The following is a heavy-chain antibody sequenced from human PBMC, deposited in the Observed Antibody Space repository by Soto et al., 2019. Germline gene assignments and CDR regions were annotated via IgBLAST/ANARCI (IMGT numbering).Heavy chain of an antibody. Sequence: EVQLLESGGGLVQPGGSLRLSCAASGFTFSSYAMSWVRQSPGKGLEWVSAVSGSGGSTYYADSVRGRFTIARDDSTNTVFLQMNSLRAEDTAIYFCAKETEEQPLYLARKSDAFDFWGPGTMVTVSS. CDR2: VSGSGGST. V-gene: IGHV3-23*01. CDR3: AKETEEQPLYLARKSDAFDF. CDR1: GFTFSSYA. J-gene: IGHJ3*01. D-gene: IGHD6-13*01.